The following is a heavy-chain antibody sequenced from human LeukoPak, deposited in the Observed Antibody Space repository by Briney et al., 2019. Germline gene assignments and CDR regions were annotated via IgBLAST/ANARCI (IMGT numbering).Heavy chain of an antibody. Sequence: GGSLRLSCAASGFTFSSYAMSWVRQAPGKGLEWVAFIRYDGSNKYYADSVKGRFTISRDNSKNTLYLQMNSLRAEDTAVYYCANPQVAAAGTGGNWGQGTLVTVSS. J-gene: IGHJ4*02. CDR2: IRYDGSNK. CDR1: GFTFSSYA. CDR3: ANPQVAAAGTGGN. D-gene: IGHD6-13*01. V-gene: IGHV3-30*02.